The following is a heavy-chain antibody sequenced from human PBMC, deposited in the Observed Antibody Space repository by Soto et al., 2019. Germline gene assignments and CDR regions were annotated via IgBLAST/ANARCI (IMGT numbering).Heavy chain of an antibody. CDR1: GGSISTRSYH. Sequence: PSETLSLTCRVSGGSISTRSYHWGWIRQPPGKGLEWLGTVYYRGSAYYNPSLKSRVTISVDTSNNHFSLNLNSVTAADTAVYYCARSDSSGYQGDIFDYWGQGTLVTVSS. J-gene: IGHJ4*02. CDR2: VYYRGSA. D-gene: IGHD5-18*01. CDR3: ARSDSSGYQGDIFDY. V-gene: IGHV4-39*02.